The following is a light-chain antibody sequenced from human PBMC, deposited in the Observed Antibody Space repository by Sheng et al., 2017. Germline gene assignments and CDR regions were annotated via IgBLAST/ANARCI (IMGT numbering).Light chain of an antibody. V-gene: IGKV1-39*01. Sequence: DIQMTQSPSSLSASVGDRVTITCRASQRISTYLSWYQQKPGIAPKLLIYVASNLQSGVPSRFSGSGSGTDFTLTISSLQPDDFATYYCQQYDSEITFGQGTR. CDR1: QRISTY. J-gene: IGKJ5*01. CDR2: VAS. CDR3: QQYDSEIT.